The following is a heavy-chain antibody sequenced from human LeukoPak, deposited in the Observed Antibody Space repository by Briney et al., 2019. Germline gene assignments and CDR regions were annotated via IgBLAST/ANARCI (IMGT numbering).Heavy chain of an antibody. J-gene: IGHJ5*02. V-gene: IGHV1-2*02. CDR1: GHTFTDYY. CDR3: ARDVYSGSSGGWFDP. CDR2: INPSTGGT. D-gene: IGHD5-12*01. Sequence: ASVKVSCKASGHTFTDYYMHWVRQAPGQGLEWMGWINPSTGGTKYAQKFQGRVTMTRDSSISTGYMELSRLRSDDMAVYYCARDVYSGSSGGWFDPWGQGTLVTVSS.